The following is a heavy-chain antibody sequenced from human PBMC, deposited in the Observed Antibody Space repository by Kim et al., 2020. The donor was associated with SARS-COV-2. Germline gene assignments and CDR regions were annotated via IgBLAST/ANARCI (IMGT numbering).Heavy chain of an antibody. CDR3: ASSIDYYDSSGVASWYFDL. CDR2: IYYSGST. CDR1: GGSISSSSYY. J-gene: IGHJ2*01. V-gene: IGHV4-39*07. Sequence: SETLSLTCTVSGGSISSSSYYWGWIRQPPGKGLEWIGSIYYSGSTYYNPSLKSRVTISVDTSKNQFSLKLSSVTAADTAVYYCASSIDYYDSSGVASWYFDLWGRGTLVTVSS. D-gene: IGHD3-22*01.